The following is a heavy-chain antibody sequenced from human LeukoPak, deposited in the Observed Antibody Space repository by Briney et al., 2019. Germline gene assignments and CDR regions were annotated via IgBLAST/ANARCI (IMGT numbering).Heavy chain of an antibody. CDR3: AKDHSPSSGWYFDY. V-gene: IGHV3-23*01. D-gene: IGHD6-19*01. Sequence: QPGGSLRLSCAASGFTFSSYAMSWVRQAPGKGLDWVSAISGSGGSTYYADSVKGRFTISRDNSKNTLYLQMNSLRAEDTAVYYCAKDHSPSSGWYFDYWGQGTLVTVSS. J-gene: IGHJ4*02. CDR2: ISGSGGST. CDR1: GFTFSSYA.